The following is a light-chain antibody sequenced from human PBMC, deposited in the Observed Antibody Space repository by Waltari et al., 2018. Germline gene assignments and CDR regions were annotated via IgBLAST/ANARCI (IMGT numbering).Light chain of an antibody. CDR3: QQYGSSPPYS. CDR2: GAS. Sequence: EIVLTQSPGTLSLSPGARATLSCRASQSFTRSSLAWYQQQPGQAPRLLIYGASNRAPGIPDRFSGSGSGTDYTLTISRVGPEDLAVYYCQQYGSSPPYSFGQGTKLEIK. J-gene: IGKJ2*03. V-gene: IGKV3-20*01. CDR1: QSFTRSS.